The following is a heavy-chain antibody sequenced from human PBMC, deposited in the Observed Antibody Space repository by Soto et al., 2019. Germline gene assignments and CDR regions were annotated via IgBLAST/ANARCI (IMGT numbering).Heavy chain of an antibody. V-gene: IGHV4-34*01. D-gene: IGHD2-2*01. CDR1: GGSFSGYY. CDR2: INHSGST. Sequence: SETLSLTCAVYGGSFSGYYWSWIRQPPGKGLEWIGEINHSGSTNYNPSLKSRVAISVDTSKNQFSLKLSSVTAADTAVYYCVRRRVIVVVPAAIANWFDPWGQGTLVTVSS. J-gene: IGHJ5*02. CDR3: VRRRVIVVVPAAIANWFDP.